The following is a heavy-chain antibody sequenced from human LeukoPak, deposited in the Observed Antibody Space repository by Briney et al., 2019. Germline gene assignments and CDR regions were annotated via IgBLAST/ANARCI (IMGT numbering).Heavy chain of an antibody. CDR2: IIPIFGTA. CDR1: GYTFTSYG. J-gene: IGHJ4*02. V-gene: IGHV1-69*13. D-gene: IGHD3-22*01. CDR3: AREPHGFGYDSSGYFDY. Sequence: GASVKVSCKASGYTFTSYGISWVRQAPGQGLEWMGGIIPIFGTANYAQKFQGRVTITADESTSTAYMELSSLRSEDTAVYYCAREPHGFGYDSSGYFDYWGQGTLVTVSS.